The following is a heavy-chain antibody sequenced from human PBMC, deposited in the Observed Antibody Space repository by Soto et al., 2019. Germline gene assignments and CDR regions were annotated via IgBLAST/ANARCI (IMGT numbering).Heavy chain of an antibody. CDR3: ARVTPGNNLYYFYGLDV. V-gene: IGHV3-30-3*01. J-gene: IGHJ6*02. CDR1: GFTFGTYA. CDR2: ISYEGSNT. D-gene: IGHD1-1*01. Sequence: GGSLRLSCVASGFTFGTYAIHWVRLAPGKGLQWVALISYEGSNTYYADSVKGRFTVSRDNSKNTLYLQMNSLTPEDTGVYYCARVTPGNNLYYFYGLDVWGQGTSVTVSS.